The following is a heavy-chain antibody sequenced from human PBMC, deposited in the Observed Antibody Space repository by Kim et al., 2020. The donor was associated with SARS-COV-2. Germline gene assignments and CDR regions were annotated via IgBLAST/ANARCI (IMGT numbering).Heavy chain of an antibody. CDR2: A. V-gene: IGHV1-69*04. Sequence: ANYAPKCEGRVTITADKSTSTAYMERSSLRSEDTAVYYCARDGTWRAFDIWGQGTMVTVSS. D-gene: IGHD1-26*01. CDR3: ARDGTWRAFDI. J-gene: IGHJ3*02.